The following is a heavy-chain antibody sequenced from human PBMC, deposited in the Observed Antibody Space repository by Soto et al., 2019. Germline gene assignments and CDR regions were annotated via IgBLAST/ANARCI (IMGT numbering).Heavy chain of an antibody. CDR2: IIPIFGTA. CDR3: ARGGIFDWLLLGDLG. V-gene: IGHV1-69*13. D-gene: IGHD3-9*01. Sequence: SVKVSCKASGGTFSSYAISWVRQAPGQGLEWMGGIIPIFGTANYAQKFQGRVTITADESTSTAYMELSSLRSEDTAVYYCARGGIFDWLLLGDLGWGQGTLVTVSS. CDR1: GGTFSSYA. J-gene: IGHJ4*02.